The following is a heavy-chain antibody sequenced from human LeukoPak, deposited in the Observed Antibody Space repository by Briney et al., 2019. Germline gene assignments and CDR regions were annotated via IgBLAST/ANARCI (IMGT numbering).Heavy chain of an antibody. CDR3: ARVGEVIAARGWFDP. CDR1: GYTFTSYY. CDR2: INPSGGST. J-gene: IGHJ5*02. Sequence: ASVKVSCKASGYTFTSYYMHWVRQAPGQGLEWMGIINPSGGSTSYAQKSQGRVTMTRDMSTSTVYMELSSLRSEDTAVYYCARVGEVIAARGWFDPWGQGTLVTVSS. V-gene: IGHV1-46*01. D-gene: IGHD6-13*01.